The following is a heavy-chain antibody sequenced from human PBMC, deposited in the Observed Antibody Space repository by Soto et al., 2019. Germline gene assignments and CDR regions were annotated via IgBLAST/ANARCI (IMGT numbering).Heavy chain of an antibody. CDR1: GGSFSAYS. J-gene: IGHJ4*02. CDR2: INHSGST. V-gene: IGHV4-34*01. Sequence: PSETLSLTCAVYGGSFSAYSWTWIRQPPGKGLEWIGEINHSGSTNYNPSLKSRVTISVDTSKNQFSLKLSSVTAADTAVYYCARLRFLYYFDYWGQGTLVTVSS. CDR3: ARLRFLYYFDY. D-gene: IGHD3-16*01.